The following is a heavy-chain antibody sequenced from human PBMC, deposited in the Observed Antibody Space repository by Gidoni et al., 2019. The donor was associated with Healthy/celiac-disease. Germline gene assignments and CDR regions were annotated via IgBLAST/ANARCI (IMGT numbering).Heavy chain of an antibody. Sequence: EVQLVESGGGLVKPGGSLRLSCAASGFTFSSYTMNWVRQAPGKGLEWVSSISSSSSYIYYADSVKGRFTISRDNAKNSLYLQMNSLRAEDTAVYYCASSYDSSGYYYEGENWFDPWGQGTLVTVSS. J-gene: IGHJ5*02. D-gene: IGHD3-22*01. V-gene: IGHV3-21*01. CDR3: ASSYDSSGYYYEGENWFDP. CDR2: ISSSSSYI. CDR1: GFTFSSYT.